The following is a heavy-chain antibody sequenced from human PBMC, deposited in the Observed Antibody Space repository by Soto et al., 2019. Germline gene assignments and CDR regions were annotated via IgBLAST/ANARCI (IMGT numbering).Heavy chain of an antibody. CDR1: GFTFISYG. D-gene: IGHD3-22*01. CDR3: AITANYYDSSGYYGSFDY. CDR2: ISYDGSNK. Sequence: GGSLRLSCAASGFTFISYGMHWVRQAPGKGLEWVAVISYDGSNKYYADSVKGRFTISRDNSKNTLYLQMNSLRAEDTAVYYCAITANYYDSSGYYGSFDYWGQGTLGTVSS. V-gene: IGHV3-30-3*01. J-gene: IGHJ4*02.